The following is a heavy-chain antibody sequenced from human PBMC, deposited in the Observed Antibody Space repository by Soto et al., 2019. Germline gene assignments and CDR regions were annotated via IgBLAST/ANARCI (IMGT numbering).Heavy chain of an antibody. CDR2: ISAYNGNT. D-gene: IGHD2-15*01. V-gene: IGHV1-18*01. CDR1: GYTFTSYG. Sequence: ASVKVSCKASGYTFTSYGIIWVRQAPGQGLEWMGWISAYNGNTNYAQKLQGRVTMTTDTSTSTAYMELRSLRSDDTAVYYCARALYCSGGSCYSGSAYWGQGTLVTVSS. J-gene: IGHJ4*02. CDR3: ARALYCSGGSCYSGSAY.